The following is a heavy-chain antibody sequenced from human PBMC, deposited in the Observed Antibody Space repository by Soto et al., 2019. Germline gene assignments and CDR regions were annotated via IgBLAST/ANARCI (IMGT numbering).Heavy chain of an antibody. J-gene: IGHJ5*02. D-gene: IGHD6-19*01. CDR1: GLIFVSFS. Sequence: EVQLVESGGGHVKPGGSLKLSCAASGLIFVSFSMTWVRQAPGKGLEWVATISPSGSYIYYADTMKGRFTISRDNAKNSLYLEMNSLRDEDTAVFYCAAQPGYSSGWYAHWGQGNVVTVSS. V-gene: IGHV3-21*01. CDR2: ISPSGSYI. CDR3: AAQPGYSSGWYAH.